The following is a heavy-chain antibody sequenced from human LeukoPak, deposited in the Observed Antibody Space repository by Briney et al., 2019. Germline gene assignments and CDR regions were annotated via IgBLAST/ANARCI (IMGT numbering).Heavy chain of an antibody. D-gene: IGHD3-16*01. Sequence: KTSETLSLTCAVYGGSFSGYYWSWIRQPPGKGLEWIGHIHYSGGADYNPSLKSRVSMSLDTSKNHFSLRLTSVIAADTGVYFCARAEGAASHIWGQGTMVSVSS. CDR2: IHYSGGA. J-gene: IGHJ3*02. CDR3: ARAEGAASHI. CDR1: GGSFSGYY. V-gene: IGHV4-34*10.